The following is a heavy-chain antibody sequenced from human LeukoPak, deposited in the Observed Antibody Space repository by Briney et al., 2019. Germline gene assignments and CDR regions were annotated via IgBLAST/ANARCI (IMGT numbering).Heavy chain of an antibody. CDR1: GFAFSNAW. V-gene: IGHV3-15*01. CDR2: IKSEADGGTT. D-gene: IGHD3-16*01. Sequence: GGSLRLSCAASGFAFSNAWMTWVRQAPGKGLEWVGHIKSEADGGTTDYAAPVKDRFTISGDDSKNTLYLQMNSLKTEDTAVYYCSTLWGIVPAAPYLDYWGQGTLLIVSS. CDR3: STLWGIVPAAPYLDY. J-gene: IGHJ4*02.